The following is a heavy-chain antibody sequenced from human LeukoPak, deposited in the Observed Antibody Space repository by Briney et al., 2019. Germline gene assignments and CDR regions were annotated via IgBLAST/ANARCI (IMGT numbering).Heavy chain of an antibody. CDR1: GFTFSSYA. J-gene: IGHJ4*02. CDR2: ISYDGSNK. V-gene: IGHV3-30-3*01. D-gene: IGHD2-2*01. CDR3: ARGQGYPLPPDY. Sequence: GGSLRLSCAASGFTFSSYAMHWVRQAPGKGLEWVAVISYDGSNKYYADSVKGRFTISRDNSKNTLYLQMNSLRAEDTAVYYCARGQGYPLPPDYWGQGTLVTVSS.